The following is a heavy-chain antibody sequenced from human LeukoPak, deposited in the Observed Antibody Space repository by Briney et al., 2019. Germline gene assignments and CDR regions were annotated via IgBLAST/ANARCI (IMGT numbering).Heavy chain of an antibody. Sequence: PGGSLRLSCAASGFTFSSYAMHWVRQAPGKGLEWVAVISYDGSNKYYADSVKGRFTISRDNSKNTLYLQMNSLRAEDTAVYYCARDFRRWTHASYGMDVWGQGTTVTVSS. CDR3: ARDFRRWTHASYGMDV. V-gene: IGHV3-30-3*01. CDR2: ISYDGSNK. CDR1: GFTFSSYA. D-gene: IGHD2-15*01. J-gene: IGHJ6*02.